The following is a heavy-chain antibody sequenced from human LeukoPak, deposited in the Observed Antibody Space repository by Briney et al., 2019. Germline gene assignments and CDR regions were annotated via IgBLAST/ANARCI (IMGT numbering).Heavy chain of an antibody. J-gene: IGHJ6*02. CDR2: ISSSGSTI. CDR1: GFTFGDYY. D-gene: IGHD3-10*01. CDR3: ARDRLWFGELLSYGMDV. V-gene: IGHV3-11*01. Sequence: GSLRLSCAASGFTFGDYYMSWIRQAPGKGLEWVSYISSSGSTIYYADSVKGRFTISRDNAKNSLYLQMNSLRAEDTAVYYCARDRLWFGELLSYGMDVWGQGTTVTVSS.